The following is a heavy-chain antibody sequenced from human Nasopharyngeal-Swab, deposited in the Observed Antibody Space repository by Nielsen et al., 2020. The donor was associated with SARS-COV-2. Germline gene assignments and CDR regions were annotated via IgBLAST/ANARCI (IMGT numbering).Heavy chain of an antibody. CDR1: GFTFDDYA. V-gene: IGHV3-9*01. J-gene: IGHJ4*02. CDR2: ITWNSGNI. D-gene: IGHD3-22*01. CDR3: AKDRTSYDSSGYYFDY. Sequence: SLKISCAASGFTFDDYAMHWVRQPPGRGLEWVSGITWNSGNIVYADSVKGRFTISRDNAKNSLYLQMNSLRAEDTAIYYCAKDRTSYDSSGYYFDYWGLGTLVTVSS.